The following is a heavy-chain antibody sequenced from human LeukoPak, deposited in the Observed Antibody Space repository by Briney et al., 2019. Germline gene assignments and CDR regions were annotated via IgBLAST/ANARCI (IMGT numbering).Heavy chain of an antibody. CDR1: GFTFSSYV. J-gene: IGHJ4*02. Sequence: GGSLRLSCAASGFTFSSYVMNWVRQAPGKGLEWVSGISASGGIKDYTDSVKGRFTISRDNSKNTLYLQMNSLRAEDTAVYYCAKVKTMVRGDLYYFDYWGQGTLVTVSS. V-gene: IGHV3-23*01. CDR2: ISASGGIK. D-gene: IGHD3-10*01. CDR3: AKVKTMVRGDLYYFDY.